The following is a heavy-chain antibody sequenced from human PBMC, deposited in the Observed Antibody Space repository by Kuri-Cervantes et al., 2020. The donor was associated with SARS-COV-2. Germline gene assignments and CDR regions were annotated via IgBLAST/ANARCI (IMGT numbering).Heavy chain of an antibody. CDR3: ARGYHLSNWFDP. CDR1: GYTFNIHD. J-gene: IGHJ5*02. V-gene: IGHV1-8*01. CDR2: MNPASGNT. Sequence: ASVKVSCKASGYTFNIHDINWVRQATGQGLEWMGWMNPASGNTGYAQKFQGRVTMISNTSITTAYMELSSLTSEDTAVYYCARGYHLSNWFDPWGQGTLVTVSS.